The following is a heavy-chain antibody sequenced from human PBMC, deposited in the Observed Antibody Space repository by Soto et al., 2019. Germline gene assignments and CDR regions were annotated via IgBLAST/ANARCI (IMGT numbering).Heavy chain of an antibody. CDR3: ARDVRTIFGVPHGMDV. J-gene: IGHJ6*02. V-gene: IGHV3-48*02. Sequence: GGSLRLSCAASGFTFSSYSINWVRQAPGKGLEWVSYISSSSSTIYYADSVKGRFTISRDNAKNSLYLQMNSLRDEDTAVYYCARDVRTIFGVPHGMDVWGQGTTVTVSS. CDR1: GFTFSSYS. CDR2: ISSSSSTI. D-gene: IGHD3-3*01.